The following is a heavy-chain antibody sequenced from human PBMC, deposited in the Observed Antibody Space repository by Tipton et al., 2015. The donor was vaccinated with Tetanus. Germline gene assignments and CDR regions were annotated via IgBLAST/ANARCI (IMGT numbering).Heavy chain of an antibody. V-gene: IGHV4-34*01. CDR1: GGSSSSFY. J-gene: IGHJ5*02. D-gene: IGHD6-13*01. CDR2: INQRGT. Sequence: AGLVKPSETLSLTCAVYGGSSSSFYWSWIRQPPGGGLEWIGEINQRGTSYNPSLKTRATISVDSSKTQLFLNLTSVTAADTAVYYCARGTWLYTSTYHRHWLDPWGQGTLVTVSS. CDR3: ARGTWLYTSTYHRHWLDP.